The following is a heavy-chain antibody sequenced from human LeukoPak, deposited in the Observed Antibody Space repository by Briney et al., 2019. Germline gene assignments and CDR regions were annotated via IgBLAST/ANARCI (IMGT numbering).Heavy chain of an antibody. CDR3: ARWTYSSGLLSGFDY. J-gene: IGHJ4*02. D-gene: IGHD6-19*01. Sequence: VASVKVSCKASGYTFTSYDTNWVRQATGQGLEWMGWMNSNSGNTGYAQKFQGRVTMTRDTSISTAYMELSSLRSEDTAVYYCARWTYSSGLLSGFDYWGQGTLVTVSS. CDR2: MNSNSGNT. V-gene: IGHV1-8*01. CDR1: GYTFTSYD.